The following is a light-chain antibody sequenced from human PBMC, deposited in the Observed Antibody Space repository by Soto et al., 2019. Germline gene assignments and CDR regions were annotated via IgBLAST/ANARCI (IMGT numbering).Light chain of an antibody. CDR2: VNT. V-gene: IGLV1-40*01. CDR1: SSNIGAGSD. J-gene: IGLJ1*01. CDR3: QTYGGSLRGLYV. Sequence: QSVLTQLPSISRAPGQRVTTSCTGSSSNIGAGSDVHWYHQLLGTAPKLLIYVNTNRPSGVPGRFSGSKSGTSASLSIAGLQTEDEGDDYCQTYGGSLRGLYVVGTGTKVTVL.